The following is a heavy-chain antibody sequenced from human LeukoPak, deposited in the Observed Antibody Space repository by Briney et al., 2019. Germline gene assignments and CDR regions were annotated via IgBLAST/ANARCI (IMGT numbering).Heavy chain of an antibody. CDR3: AKARSGVSWAFDI. Sequence: PGGSLRLSCAASGFSFSRYRVNGVRQAPGKGLEWVAFIRYDGSKKYSADSVKGRFTISRDNSKNTLYLQMNSLRPEDTAAYFCAKARSGVSWAFDIWGQGTMVTVS. CDR2: IRYDGSKK. D-gene: IGHD3-10*01. J-gene: IGHJ3*02. V-gene: IGHV3-30*02. CDR1: GFSFSRYR.